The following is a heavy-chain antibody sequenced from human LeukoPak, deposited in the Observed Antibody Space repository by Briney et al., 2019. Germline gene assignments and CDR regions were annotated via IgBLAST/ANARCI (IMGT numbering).Heavy chain of an antibody. V-gene: IGHV3-7*01. CDR3: ARGLWSGTY. J-gene: IGHJ4*02. CDR2: IKQDGSEK. D-gene: IGHD3-10*01. CDR1: GFTFSDYW. Sequence: GGSLRLPCVASGFTFSDYWMTWVRQAPGKGLEWVANIKQDGSEKFCVDSVKGRFTISRDNAENSLYLHMNSLRAEDTAVYYCARGLWSGTYWGQGSLVTVSS.